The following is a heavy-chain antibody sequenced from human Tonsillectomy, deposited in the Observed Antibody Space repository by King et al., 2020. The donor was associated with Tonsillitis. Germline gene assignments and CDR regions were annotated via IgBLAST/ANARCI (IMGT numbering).Heavy chain of an antibody. CDR2: IYYTGST. CDR3: ARDWGSSSGY. Sequence: VQLQESGPGLVKPSQTLSLTCTVSGGSISSGDNYWRWLRQPPGKGLEWIGYIYYTGSTLYNPSLKSRVTISVDTSKNQFSLKLSSVTAADTAVYYCARDWGSSSGYWGQGTLVTVSS. D-gene: IGHD6-6*01. J-gene: IGHJ4*02. V-gene: IGHV4-30-4*01. CDR1: GGSISSGDNY.